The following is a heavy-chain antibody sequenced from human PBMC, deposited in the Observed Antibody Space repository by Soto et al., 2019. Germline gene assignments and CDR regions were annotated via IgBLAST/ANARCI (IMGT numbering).Heavy chain of an antibody. CDR2: INHSGST. V-gene: IGHV4-34*01. CDR3: ARGHGKRRQPRLGAFDI. J-gene: IGHJ3*02. CDR1: GVSFSGYY. Sequence: SETLSLTCAVYGVSFSGYYWILIRQPPGKGLEWIGEINHSGSTNYNPSLKSRVTISVDTSKNQFSLKLSSVTAADTAVYYCARGHGKRRQPRLGAFDIWGQGTMVTVSS. D-gene: IGHD3-22*01.